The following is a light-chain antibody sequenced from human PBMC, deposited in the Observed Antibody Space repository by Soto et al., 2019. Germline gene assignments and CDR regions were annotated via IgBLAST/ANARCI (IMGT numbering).Light chain of an antibody. J-gene: IGLJ1*01. Sequence: QSVLTQQPSVSGAPGQRVTISCTGSSSNIGAGYDVHWYHQLPGTAPKLLIYGNSNRPSGVPDRFSGSKSGTSASLAITGLQAEDEADYYCQSYDSSLSGYVFGTGTKVTVL. V-gene: IGLV1-40*01. CDR2: GNS. CDR1: SSNIGAGYD. CDR3: QSYDSSLSGYV.